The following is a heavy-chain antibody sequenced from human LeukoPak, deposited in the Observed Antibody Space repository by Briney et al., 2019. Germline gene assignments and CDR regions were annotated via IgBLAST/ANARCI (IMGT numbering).Heavy chain of an antibody. J-gene: IGHJ4*02. V-gene: IGHV4-34*01. CDR3: ARGTSSSWYQN. D-gene: IGHD6-13*01. CDR1: GGSFSGYY. Sequence: PSETLSLTCAVYGGSFSGYYWSWIRQPPGKGLEWIGEINHSGSTNYNPSLKSRVTISVDTSKNQFSLKMSSVTAADTAVYYCARGTSSSWYQNWGQGTLVTVSS. CDR2: INHSGST.